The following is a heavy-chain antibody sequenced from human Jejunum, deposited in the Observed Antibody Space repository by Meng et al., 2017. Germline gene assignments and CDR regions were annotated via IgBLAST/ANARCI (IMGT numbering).Heavy chain of an antibody. Sequence: QITLKESGPTLVRPTQTLTLTCTFSGFSLSTSGVGVGWIRQPPGKALEWLAVIYWDDDKKYSPSLKSRLTITKDTSKNQVVLTMTSMDPVDTATYYCAHRMYYDRYQHWGQGTLVTVSS. J-gene: IGHJ1*01. CDR1: GFSLSTSGVG. CDR2: IYWDDDK. V-gene: IGHV2-5*02. D-gene: IGHD3-22*01. CDR3: AHRMYYDRYQH.